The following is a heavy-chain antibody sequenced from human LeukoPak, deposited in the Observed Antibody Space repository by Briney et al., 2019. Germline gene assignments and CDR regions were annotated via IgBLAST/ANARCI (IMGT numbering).Heavy chain of an antibody. CDR3: ARGTHYYASGSYFRPVDAFDI. Sequence: PSETLSLTCTVSGGSISSYYWSWIRQPAGKGLEWIGRIYTSGSTNYNPSLKSRVTMSVDTSKNQFSLKLSSVTAADTAVYYCARGTHYYASGSYFRPVDAFDIWGQGTMVTVSS. V-gene: IGHV4-4*07. J-gene: IGHJ3*02. CDR1: GGSISSYY. D-gene: IGHD3-10*01. CDR2: IYTSGST.